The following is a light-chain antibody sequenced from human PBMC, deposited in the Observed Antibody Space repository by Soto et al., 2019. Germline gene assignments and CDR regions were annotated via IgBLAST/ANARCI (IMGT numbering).Light chain of an antibody. CDR2: AAY. Sequence: DIQLTQSPSSLSASVGDRVTITCRASQSISSYLNWYQQKPGKAPTLLIHAAYRLPSGVPSRFSGSGSGTDFTLTISMLQPEDFATYYCQQSYSTLYTFGPVTKVEIK. J-gene: IGKJ2*01. CDR3: QQSYSTLYT. V-gene: IGKV1-39*01. CDR1: QSISSY.